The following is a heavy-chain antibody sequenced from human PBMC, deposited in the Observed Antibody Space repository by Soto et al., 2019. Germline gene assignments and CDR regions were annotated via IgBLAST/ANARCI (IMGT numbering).Heavy chain of an antibody. J-gene: IGHJ4*02. Sequence: ASVKVSCKASGYTFTNYGINWVRQAPGLGLEWMGWINVYNGKTNYAQKFQARVTMTTDTSTNSVYMELRSLRFDDTAVYYCARGPDPTYFDYWGQGTLVTVSS. CDR3: ARGPDPTYFDY. CDR1: GYTFTNYG. CDR2: INVYNGKT. V-gene: IGHV1-18*01.